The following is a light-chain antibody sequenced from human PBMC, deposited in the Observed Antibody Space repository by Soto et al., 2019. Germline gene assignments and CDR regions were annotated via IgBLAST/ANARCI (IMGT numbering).Light chain of an antibody. CDR2: AAS. Sequence: IQMTQSPTSLSASVGDRVTITSRASQDIRNFVAWYQQKPGKAPKLLIYAASTLQSGVPSRFSGSGSGTDFTLTSNSLQPEDVATYYCQKYSSVPVFGPGTKVEIK. CDR1: QDIRNF. J-gene: IGKJ3*01. CDR3: QKYSSVPV. V-gene: IGKV1-27*01.